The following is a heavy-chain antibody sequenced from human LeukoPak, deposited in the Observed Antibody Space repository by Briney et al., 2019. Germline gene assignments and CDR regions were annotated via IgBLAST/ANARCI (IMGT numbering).Heavy chain of an antibody. J-gene: IGHJ4*02. V-gene: IGHV3-11*04. CDR2: ISSSTTTI. CDR1: GFTFSDYY. CDR3: ARVVTVTSTGGPFDY. D-gene: IGHD4-17*01. Sequence: GGSLRHFCAASGFTFSDYYMGWIRQAPGEGLEWISYISSSTTTIYYADAVKGRFTISRDNAKNSLFLQMNTLRAEDTAVYYCARVVTVTSTGGPFDYWGQGTMVTVSS.